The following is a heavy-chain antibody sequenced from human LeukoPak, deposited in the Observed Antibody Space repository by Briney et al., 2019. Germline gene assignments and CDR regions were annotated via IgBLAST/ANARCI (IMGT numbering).Heavy chain of an antibody. V-gene: IGHV3-48*02. D-gene: IGHD1-26*01. CDR1: GFTFSSYE. J-gene: IGHJ3*01. CDR3: ARDGGGTGGTYHHTFDL. CDR2: VTTSSSAI. Sequence: GGSLRLSCAASGFTFSSYEMNWVRQGTGKGLEWISYVTTSSSAIYYADSVKGRFTISRDNAKSSLYLQMDSLRDEDTAVYYCARDGGGTGGTYHHTFDLWGQGTMVTVSS.